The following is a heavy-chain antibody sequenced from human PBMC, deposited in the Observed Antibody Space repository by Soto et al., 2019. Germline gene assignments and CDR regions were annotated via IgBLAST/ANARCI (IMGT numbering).Heavy chain of an antibody. CDR1: GYTFRNYG. J-gene: IGHJ4*02. CDR2: VSAYNRNN. D-gene: IGHD1-26*01. Sequence: QAQLVQSGSEVKKPGASVRVSCKASGYTFRNYGITWVREAPGQGLEWMGWVSAYNRNNNYAQKFEDRVTMTTDTATSTAYMELRGLRSDDTAIYYFARDRQWEPLLYWGQGTLVTVSS. CDR3: ARDRQWEPLLY. V-gene: IGHV1-18*01.